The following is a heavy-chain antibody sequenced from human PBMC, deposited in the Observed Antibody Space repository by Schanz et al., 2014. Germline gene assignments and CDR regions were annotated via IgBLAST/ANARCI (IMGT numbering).Heavy chain of an antibody. CDR2: ISGSGNTI. D-gene: IGHD1-26*01. J-gene: IGHJ4*02. Sequence: EVQLVESGGGLIQPGGSLRLSCVASGFSFTTYSMSWVRQAPGQGLEWLSYISGSGNTIYYADSVKGRFTISRDNAKNSLSLQMDRLRDEDTAVYYCARRYSGRYCFDYWGQGTLVAVSS. CDR3: ARRYSGRYCFDY. V-gene: IGHV3-48*02. CDR1: GFSFTTYS.